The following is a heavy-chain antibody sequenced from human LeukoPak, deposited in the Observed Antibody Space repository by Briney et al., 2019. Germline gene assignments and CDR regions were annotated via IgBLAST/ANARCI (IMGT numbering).Heavy chain of an antibody. CDR1: GFTFGNYW. CDR2: IKHDGSEK. Sequence: GGSLRLSCAASGFTFGNYWMSWVRQAPGKGLEWVANIKHDGSEKYYVDSVKGRFTISRDNAKNSLYLQMNRLRAEDTAVYYCARDESYSSDYWGQGTLVTVSS. CDR3: ARDESYSSDY. J-gene: IGHJ4*02. D-gene: IGHD6-13*01. V-gene: IGHV3-7*05.